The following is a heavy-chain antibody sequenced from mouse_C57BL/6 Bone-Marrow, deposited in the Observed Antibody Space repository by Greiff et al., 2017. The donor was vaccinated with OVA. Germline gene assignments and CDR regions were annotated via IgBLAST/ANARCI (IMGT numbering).Heavy chain of an antibody. CDR3: ARSYGNGWYFDV. J-gene: IGHJ1*03. Sequence: VQLKESGPELVKPGASVKIPCKASGYTFTDYNMDWVKQSHGKSLEWIGDINPNNGGTIYNQKFKGKATLTVDKSSSTAYMELRSLTSEDTAVYYCARSYGNGWYFDVWGTGTTVTVSS. D-gene: IGHD2-1*01. CDR1: GYTFTDYN. CDR2: INPNNGGT. V-gene: IGHV1-18*01.